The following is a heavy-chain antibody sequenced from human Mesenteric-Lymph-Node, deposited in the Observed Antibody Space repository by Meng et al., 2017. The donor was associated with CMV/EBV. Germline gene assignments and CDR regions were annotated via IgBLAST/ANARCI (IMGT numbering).Heavy chain of an antibody. CDR2: IYSGGST. CDR3: ARDGITAGDFYYYGMDV. CDR1: GFTVSSNY. D-gene: IGHD3-3*01. Sequence: GGSLRLSCAASGFTVSSNYMSWVRQAPGKGLEWVSVIYSGGSTYYADSVKGRFTISRDNAKNSLYLQMNSLRAEDTAVYYCARDGITAGDFYYYGMDVWGQGITVTVSS. V-gene: IGHV3-66*01. J-gene: IGHJ6*02.